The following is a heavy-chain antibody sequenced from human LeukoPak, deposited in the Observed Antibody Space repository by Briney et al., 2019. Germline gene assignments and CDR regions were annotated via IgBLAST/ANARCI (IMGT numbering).Heavy chain of an antibody. J-gene: IGHJ6*02. V-gene: IGHV3-64*01. D-gene: IGHD6-13*01. CDR3: ARSQQPNYYYYGMDV. CDR1: GFTSSSYA. CDR2: ISSNGGST. Sequence: GGSLRLSCAASGFTSSSYAMHWVRQAPGKGLEYVSAISSNGGSTYYANSVKGRFTISRDNSKNTLYLQMGSLRAEDMAVYYCARSQQPNYYYYGMDVWGQGTTVTVSS.